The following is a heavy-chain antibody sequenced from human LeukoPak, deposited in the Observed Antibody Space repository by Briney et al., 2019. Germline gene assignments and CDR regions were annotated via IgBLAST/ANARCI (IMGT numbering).Heavy chain of an antibody. D-gene: IGHD3-16*02. Sequence: ASVRVSCKVSGYTHTELSMDWVRQAPGKWLEWMGGFDPEDGETIYAQKFQGRVTMTEDTSTDTAYMELSSLRSEDTAVYYCASTKYVWGSYRTPTDAFDIWGQGTMVTVSS. J-gene: IGHJ3*02. CDR2: FDPEDGET. CDR3: ASTKYVWGSYRTPTDAFDI. CDR1: GYTHTELS. V-gene: IGHV1-24*01.